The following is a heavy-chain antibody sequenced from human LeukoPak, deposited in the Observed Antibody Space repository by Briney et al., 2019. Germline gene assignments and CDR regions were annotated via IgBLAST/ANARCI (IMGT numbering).Heavy chain of an antibody. D-gene: IGHD3-16*01. Sequence: SETLSLTCTVSGGSISSYYWSWIRQPPGKGLEWMGYVYYSGSTNYNPSLKLRVTISVDTSKNQFSLKLSSVTAGDTAVYSCARDKGVMGGEYFDYWGQGTLVTVSS. CDR2: VYYSGST. CDR3: ARDKGVMGGEYFDY. CDR1: GGSISSYY. J-gene: IGHJ4*02. V-gene: IGHV4-59*01.